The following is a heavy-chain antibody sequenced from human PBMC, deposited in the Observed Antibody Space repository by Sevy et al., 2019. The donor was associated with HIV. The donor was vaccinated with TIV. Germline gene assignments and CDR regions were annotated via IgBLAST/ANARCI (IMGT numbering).Heavy chain of an antibody. Sequence: GGSLRLSCAASGFTLSDYYMSWIRQAPGKGLEWVSYISGNDDTKYYADSVKGRFPISRDNAKNSVYLQMNSLRAEDTAVYYCARDHVKDGDLGDYYYFAMDVWGQGTTVTVSS. J-gene: IGHJ6*02. V-gene: IGHV3-11*01. D-gene: IGHD4-17*01. CDR3: ARDHVKDGDLGDYYYFAMDV. CDR1: GFTLSDYY. CDR2: ISGNDDTK.